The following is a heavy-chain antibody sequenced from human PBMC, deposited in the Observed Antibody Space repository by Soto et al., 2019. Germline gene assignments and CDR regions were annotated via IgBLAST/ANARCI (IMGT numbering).Heavy chain of an antibody. CDR3: AKGGRQWLVTSDFNY. J-gene: IGHJ4*02. Sequence: VQLVESGGGVVQPGRSLRLSFAASGLTFRAYAMHGVAKPPGKGLGWGAFVSLVGRNTNYADSVKGRFTISRDSSKNTVSLEMTSLRAEDTAVYYCAKGGRQWLVTSDFNYWGQGALVTVSS. D-gene: IGHD6-19*01. CDR2: VSLVGRNT. V-gene: IGHV3-30*18. CDR1: GLTFRAYA.